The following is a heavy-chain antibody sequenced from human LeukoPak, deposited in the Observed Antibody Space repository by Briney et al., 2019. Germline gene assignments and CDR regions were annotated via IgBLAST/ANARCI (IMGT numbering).Heavy chain of an antibody. D-gene: IGHD6-13*01. CDR3: AKDRVGYSSSWASDY. V-gene: IGHV3-30*18. CDR2: ISYDGSNK. J-gene: IGHJ4*02. CDR1: GFIFSSNG. Sequence: GGSLRLSCAASGFIFSSNGMHWVRQAPGKGLEWVAVISYDGSNKYYADSVKGRFTISRDNSKNTLYLQMNSLRAEDTAVYYCAKDRVGYSSSWASDYWGQGTLVTVSS.